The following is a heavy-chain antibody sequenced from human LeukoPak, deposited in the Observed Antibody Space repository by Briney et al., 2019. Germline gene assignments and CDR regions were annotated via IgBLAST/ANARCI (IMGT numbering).Heavy chain of an antibody. J-gene: IGHJ4*02. CDR1: GFTFSSYA. V-gene: IGHV3-23*01. CDR3: AKDGEYCSSTSCYWDY. D-gene: IGHD2-2*01. Sequence: PEGSLRLSCAASGFTFSSYAMSWVRQAPGKGLEWVSAISGSGGSTYYADSVKGRFTISRDNSKNTLYLQMNSLRAEDTAVYYCAKDGEYCSSTSCYWDYWGQGTLVTVSS. CDR2: ISGSGGST.